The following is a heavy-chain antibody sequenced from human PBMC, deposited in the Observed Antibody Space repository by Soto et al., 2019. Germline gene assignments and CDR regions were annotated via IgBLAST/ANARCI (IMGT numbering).Heavy chain of an antibody. Sequence: SETLSLTCTVPGGSISTYYWSWIRQPPGKGLEWIGYIYYDGSTSYNPSLRSRVTISVDTSKNQFSLILSSVTSADTAVYYCARDQLSSGLYVWFDPWGQGTLVTVSS. J-gene: IGHJ5*02. CDR3: ARDQLSSGLYVWFDP. CDR2: IYYDGST. D-gene: IGHD6-25*01. V-gene: IGHV4-59*01. CDR1: GGSISTYY.